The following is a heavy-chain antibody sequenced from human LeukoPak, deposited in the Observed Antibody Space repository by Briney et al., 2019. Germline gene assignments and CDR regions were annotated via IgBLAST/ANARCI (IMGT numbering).Heavy chain of an antibody. D-gene: IGHD2-15*01. CDR1: GGSINNYW. V-gene: IGHV4-59*01. Sequence: PSETLSLTCTVSGGSINNYWWSWIRQPPGKGLEWIGYVNYSGSTKYNPSLKSRVSISADTSRSQVSLKLSSVTAADTAVYYCARDRGGFTYGEYYFDYWGQGSLVTVSS. CDR3: ARDRGGFTYGEYYFDY. CDR2: VNYSGST. J-gene: IGHJ4*02.